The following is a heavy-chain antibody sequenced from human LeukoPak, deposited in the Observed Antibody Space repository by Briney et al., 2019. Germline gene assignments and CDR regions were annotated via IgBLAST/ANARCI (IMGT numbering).Heavy chain of an antibody. D-gene: IGHD3-3*01. CDR2: IRYDGSNK. CDR3: AKDYAIFGVFITGLGY. V-gene: IGHV3-30*02. CDR1: GFTFSSYG. J-gene: IGHJ4*02. Sequence: GGSLRLSCAASGFTFSSYGMHWVRQAPGKGLEWVAFIRYDGSNKYYADSVKGRFTISRDNSKNTLYLQLNSLRAEDTAVYYCAKDYAIFGVFITGLGYWGQGTLVTVSS.